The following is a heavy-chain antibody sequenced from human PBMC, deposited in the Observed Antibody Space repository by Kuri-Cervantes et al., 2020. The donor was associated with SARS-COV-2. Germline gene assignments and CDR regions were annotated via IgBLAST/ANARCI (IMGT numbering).Heavy chain of an antibody. CDR3: AKEPAHCGTGCYSLLDQ. Sequence: GGSLRLSCTASGFIFSDYYMTWIRQAPGKGLEWVSNIGPSGTTKYYADSVKGRFTISRDNSKNTLYLQMNNLRADDTAVYYCAKEPAHCGTGCYSLLDQWGRGILVTVSS. J-gene: IGHJ4*02. CDR1: GFIFSDYY. D-gene: IGHD2-21*01. V-gene: IGHV3-11*01. CDR2: IGPSGTTK.